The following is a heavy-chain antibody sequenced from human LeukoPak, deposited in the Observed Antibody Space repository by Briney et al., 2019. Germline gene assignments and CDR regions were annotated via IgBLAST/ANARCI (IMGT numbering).Heavy chain of an antibody. V-gene: IGHV4-59*08. Sequence: PSETLSLTCTVSGGSMTNYYWSWIRQSPGEGLEWIGHIYYRGDTKYNPSLKSRVTVAVDTSKQQFSLRLSSVSAADTAVYYCARLSGPSGGPVSFFGLDVWGQGTTVIVSS. CDR1: GGSMTNYY. CDR3: ARLSGPSGGPVSFFGLDV. J-gene: IGHJ6*02. CDR2: IYYRGDT. D-gene: IGHD6-19*01.